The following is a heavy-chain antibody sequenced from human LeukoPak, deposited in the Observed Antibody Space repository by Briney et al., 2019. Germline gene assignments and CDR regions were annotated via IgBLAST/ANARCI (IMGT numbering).Heavy chain of an antibody. D-gene: IGHD3-10*01. Sequence: SQTLSLTCTVSGGSISSGDYYWSWLRQPPGKGLEWIGYIYYSGSTYYNPSLKSRVTISVDTSKNQFSLKLSSVTAADTAVYYCARVPMVRGVTPNFDYWGQGTLVTVSS. J-gene: IGHJ4*02. CDR1: GGSISSGDYY. V-gene: IGHV4-30-4*08. CDR3: ARVPMVRGVTPNFDY. CDR2: IYYSGST.